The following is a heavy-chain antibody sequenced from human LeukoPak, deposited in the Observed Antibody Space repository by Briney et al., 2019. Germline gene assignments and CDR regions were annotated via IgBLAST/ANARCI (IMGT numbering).Heavy chain of an antibody. Sequence: RTSETLSLTCAVYGGSFSGYYWSWIRQPPGKGLEWIGEINHSGSTNYNPSLRSRVTVSVHTSKNQLSLKLSSVTAADTAVYYCARQWLVSPLFDDWGQGTLVTVSS. CDR1: GGSFSGYY. CDR3: ARQWLVSPLFDD. D-gene: IGHD6-19*01. CDR2: INHSGST. J-gene: IGHJ4*02. V-gene: IGHV4-34*01.